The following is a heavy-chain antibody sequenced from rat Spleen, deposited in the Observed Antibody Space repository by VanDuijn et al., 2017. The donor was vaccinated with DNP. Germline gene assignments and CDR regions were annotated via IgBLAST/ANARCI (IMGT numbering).Heavy chain of an antibody. CDR3: VRMDYNGPYWYFDF. Sequence: QVQLKESGPGLVQPSRTLSLTCTVSGFSLTSYGVSWVRQPPGKGLEWLGAIWNNGGTAYNSPIKSRLSISRDTSKSQVFLKMNSLQAEDTAMYFCVRMDYNGPYWYFDFWGPGTKVTVSS. CDR2: IWNNGGT. D-gene: IGHD1-1*01. CDR1: GFSLTSYG. J-gene: IGHJ1*01. V-gene: IGHV2-16*01.